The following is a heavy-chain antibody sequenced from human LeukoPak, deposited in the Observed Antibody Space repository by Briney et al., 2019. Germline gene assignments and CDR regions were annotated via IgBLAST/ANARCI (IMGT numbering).Heavy chain of an antibody. Sequence: PGGSLRLSCAASGFTVSSNYMSWVRQAPGKGLEWVSVIYSGGSTYYADSAKGRFTISRDNSKNTLYLQMNSLRAEDTAVYYCASNLGIDSSVSYWGQGTLVTVSS. V-gene: IGHV3-53*01. CDR1: GFTVSSNY. J-gene: IGHJ4*02. D-gene: IGHD3-22*01. CDR3: ASNLGIDSSVSY. CDR2: IYSGGST.